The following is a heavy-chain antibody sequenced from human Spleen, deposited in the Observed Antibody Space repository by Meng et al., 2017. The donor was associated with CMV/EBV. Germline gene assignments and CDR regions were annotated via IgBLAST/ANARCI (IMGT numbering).Heavy chain of an antibody. CDR3: ARDSADFWSGYTY. J-gene: IGHJ4*02. D-gene: IGHD3-3*01. V-gene: IGHV4-30-4*08. Sequence: SETLSLTCSVSGGSISSGDYYWSWIRQPPGKGLEWIGYIYYSGSTYYNPSLKSRVFISVDTSNNQFSLRLSSVTAADTAVYYCARDSADFWSGYTYWGQRTLVTVSS. CDR1: GGSISSGDYY. CDR2: IYYSGST.